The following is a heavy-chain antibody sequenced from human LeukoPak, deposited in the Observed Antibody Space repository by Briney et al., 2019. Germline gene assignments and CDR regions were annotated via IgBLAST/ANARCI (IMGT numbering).Heavy chain of an antibody. J-gene: IGHJ3*02. CDR3: ARAVGYCSSTSCSGGAFDI. D-gene: IGHD2-2*01. V-gene: IGHV4-59*01. Sequence: SETLSLTCTVSGGSTSSYYWSWIRQPPGKGLEWIGYIYYSGSTNYNPSLKSRVTISVDMSKNQFSLKLSSVTAADTAVYYCARAVGYCSSTSCSGGAFDIWGQGTMVTVSS. CDR2: IYYSGST. CDR1: GGSTSSYY.